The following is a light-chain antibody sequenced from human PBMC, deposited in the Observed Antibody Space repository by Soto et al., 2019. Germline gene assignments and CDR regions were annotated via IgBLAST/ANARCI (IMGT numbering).Light chain of an antibody. CDR2: DAS. J-gene: IGKJ4*01. V-gene: IGKV3-15*01. Sequence: EIVMTQSPATLSVSPGEGATLSCRASQSVHRDLAWYQQKPGQAPRLLIYDASTRATGIPARFSGSGSGTEFTLTISGLQSEDFAVYYCQQYTNWPPLTFGGGTKVEI. CDR3: QQYTNWPPLT. CDR1: QSVHRD.